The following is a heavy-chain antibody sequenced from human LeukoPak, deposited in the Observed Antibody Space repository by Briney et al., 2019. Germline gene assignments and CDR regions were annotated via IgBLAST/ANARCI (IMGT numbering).Heavy chain of an antibody. J-gene: IGHJ6*03. V-gene: IGHV1-46*01. CDR3: ARDGLGYCSSTSCYNSYYYYMDV. CDR1: GYTFTSYY. D-gene: IGHD2-2*02. Sequence: PGGSLRLSCAASGYTFTSYYMHWVRQAPGQGLEWMGIINPSGGSTSYAQKFQGRVTMTRDTSTSTVYMELSSLRSEDTAVYYCARDGLGYCSSTSCYNSYYYYMDVWGKGTTVTVSS. CDR2: INPSGGST.